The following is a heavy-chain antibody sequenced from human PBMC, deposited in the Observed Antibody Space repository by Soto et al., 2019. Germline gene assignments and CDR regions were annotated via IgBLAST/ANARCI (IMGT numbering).Heavy chain of an antibody. CDR1: GFTFSSYA. D-gene: IGHD5-18*01. J-gene: IGHJ4*02. CDR2: ISGGGDTT. CDR3: AKDLSSGPYSYGDFDY. Sequence: PAGSLRLSCAASGFTFSSYALSWVRQAPGKGLEWVSAISGGGDTTYYAESVKGRFTISRDNSKNTLYLQMNSLRADDTAVYFCAKDLSSGPYSYGDFDYWGQGALVTVSS. V-gene: IGHV3-23*01.